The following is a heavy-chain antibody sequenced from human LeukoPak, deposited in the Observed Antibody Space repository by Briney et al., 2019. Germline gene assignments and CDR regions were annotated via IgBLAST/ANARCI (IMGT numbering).Heavy chain of an antibody. J-gene: IGHJ5*02. D-gene: IGHD2-21*01. CDR2: IYHSGSI. Sequence: PSETLSLTCAVSGGSITSSNWWSWVRQPPGKGLEWIGEIYHSGSINYNPSLKSRVTISVDTSKNQFSLHLSSVTAADTAVYYCARQVIPGWFDPWGQGTLVTVSS. V-gene: IGHV4-4*02. CDR3: ARQVIPGWFDP. CDR1: GGSITSSNW.